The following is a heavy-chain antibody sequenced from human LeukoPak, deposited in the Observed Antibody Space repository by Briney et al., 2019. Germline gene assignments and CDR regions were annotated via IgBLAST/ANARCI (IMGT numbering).Heavy chain of an antibody. V-gene: IGHV5-51*01. J-gene: IGHJ1*01. CDR3: ARRTRDAEYSQH. Sequence: GESLKISCKGSGYSFTSYWIGWVRLMPGKGLEWMGTIYPGDSDTRYSPSFQGHVTISADKSISTAYLQWSSLKASDTAMYYCARRTRDAEYSQHWGLGTLVTVSS. CDR2: IYPGDSDT. CDR1: GYSFTSYW.